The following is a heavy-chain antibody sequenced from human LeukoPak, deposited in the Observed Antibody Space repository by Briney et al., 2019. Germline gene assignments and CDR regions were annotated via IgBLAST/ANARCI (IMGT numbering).Heavy chain of an antibody. Sequence: PSETLSLTCAVYGGSFSGYYWSWIRQPPGKGLEWIGEINHSGSTNYNPSLKSRVTISVDTSKNQFSLKLSSVTAADTAVYYCARGLGYCSGGSCYRGVNWFDPRGQGTLVTVSS. CDR2: INHSGST. D-gene: IGHD2-15*01. V-gene: IGHV4-34*01. J-gene: IGHJ5*02. CDR1: GGSFSGYY. CDR3: ARGLGYCSGGSCYRGVNWFDP.